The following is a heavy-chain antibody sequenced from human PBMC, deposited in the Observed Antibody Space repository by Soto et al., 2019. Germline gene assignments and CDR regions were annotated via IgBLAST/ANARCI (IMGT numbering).Heavy chain of an antibody. CDR1: GYTPTELS. CDR3: EAYCGGDCYSPGGYYYYGMDV. J-gene: IGHJ6*02. V-gene: IGHV1-24*01. Sequence: GASVKVSCKVSGYTPTELSMHWVRQAPGKGLEWMGGFDPEDGETIYAQKFQGRVTMTEDTSTDTAYMELSSLRSEDTAVYYCEAYCGGDCYSPGGYYYYGMDVWGQGTTVTVSS. CDR2: FDPEDGET. D-gene: IGHD2-21*02.